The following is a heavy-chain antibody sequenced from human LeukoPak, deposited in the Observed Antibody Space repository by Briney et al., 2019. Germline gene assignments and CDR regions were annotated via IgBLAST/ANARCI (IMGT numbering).Heavy chain of an antibody. CDR3: AKAQDPTYYYGSGSPLDWFDP. Sequence: GGSLRPSCAASGFTFSSYAMSWVRQAPGKGLEWASAISGSGGSTYYADSVKGRFTISRDNSKNTLYLQMNSLRAEDTAVYYCAKAQDPTYYYGSGSPLDWFDPWGQGTLVTVSS. J-gene: IGHJ5*02. CDR1: GFTFSSYA. CDR2: ISGSGGST. D-gene: IGHD3-10*01. V-gene: IGHV3-23*01.